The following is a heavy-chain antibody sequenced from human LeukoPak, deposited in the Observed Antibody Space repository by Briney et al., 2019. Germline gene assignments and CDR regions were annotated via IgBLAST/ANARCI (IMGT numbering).Heavy chain of an antibody. CDR3: VKGGSSSWYPFDY. D-gene: IGHD6-13*01. Sequence: GGSLRLSCAASGFTFSSYWMNWVRQAPGKGLVWVSRIASDGSSTTYADSVKGRFSISRDNAKNTLYLQVNSLRVEDTAVYYCVKGGSSSWYPFDYWGQGTLVTVSS. CDR1: GFTFSSYW. V-gene: IGHV3-74*01. J-gene: IGHJ4*02. CDR2: IASDGSST.